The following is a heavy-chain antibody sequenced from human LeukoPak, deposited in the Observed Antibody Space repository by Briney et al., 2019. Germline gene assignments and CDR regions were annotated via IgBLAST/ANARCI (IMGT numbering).Heavy chain of an antibody. J-gene: IGHJ5*02. V-gene: IGHV1-24*01. CDR3: ATETGTTWSWPHWFDP. Sequence: ASVKVSCKVSGYTLTELSMHWVRQAPGKGLEWMGGFDPEDGETIYAQKFQGRVTMTEDTSTDTAYMELSSLRSEDTAVYYCATETGTTWSWPHWFDPWGQGTLVTVSP. D-gene: IGHD1-7*01. CDR1: GYTLTELS. CDR2: FDPEDGET.